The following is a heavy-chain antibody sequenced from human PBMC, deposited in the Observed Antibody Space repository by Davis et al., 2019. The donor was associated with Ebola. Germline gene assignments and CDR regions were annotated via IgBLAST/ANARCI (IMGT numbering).Heavy chain of an antibody. V-gene: IGHV3-23*01. D-gene: IGHD3-3*01. J-gene: IGHJ6*04. Sequence: GGSLRLSCTDSVITFSSYAMTWVRQAPEKGLEWVSAISGSGGSTYYADSVKGRFTISRDNSKKTLYLQMNSLRAEDTAVYYGAKSGLSFGVVKYHYGMDVWGKGTTVTVSS. CDR1: VITFSSYA. CDR2: ISGSGGST. CDR3: AKSGLSFGVVKYHYGMDV.